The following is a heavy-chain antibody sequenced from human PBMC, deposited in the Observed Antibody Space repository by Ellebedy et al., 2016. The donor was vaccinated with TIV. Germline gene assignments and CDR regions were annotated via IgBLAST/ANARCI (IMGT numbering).Heavy chain of an antibody. Sequence: GGSLRLSXVGSGFTFSRYTMHWVRQAPGKGLERVALIGNDGTLTHNADSVRGRFTISRDNAKNSLYLELNSLKEEDTAVYYCAVLRFLEWSPIKFNPWGQGTLVTVSS. CDR3: AVLRFLEWSPIKFNP. J-gene: IGHJ5*02. V-gene: IGHV3-30-3*01. CDR2: IGNDGTLT. CDR1: GFTFSRYT. D-gene: IGHD3-3*01.